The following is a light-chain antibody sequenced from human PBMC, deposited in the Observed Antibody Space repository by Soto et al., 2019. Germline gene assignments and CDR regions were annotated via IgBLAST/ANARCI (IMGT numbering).Light chain of an antibody. CDR1: SSDVGGYNY. CDR2: EVS. CDR3: SSLRV. V-gene: IGLV2-8*01. J-gene: IGLJ2*01. Sequence: QSALTQPPSASGSPGQSVTISCTGTSSDVGGYNYVSWYQQHPGKAPKPMIYEVSKRPSGVPDRFSGSKSGNTASLTVSGLQAEDEADYYCSSLRVFGGGTKVTVL.